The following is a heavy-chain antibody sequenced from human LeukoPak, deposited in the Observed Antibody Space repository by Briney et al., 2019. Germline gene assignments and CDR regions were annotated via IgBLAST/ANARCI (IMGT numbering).Heavy chain of an antibody. D-gene: IGHD6-6*01. Sequence: SETLSLTCTVSGGSISSYYWSWIRQPPGKGLEWIGYIYYSGSTNYNPSLKSRVTISVDTSKNQFSLKLSSVTAADTAVYYCAGLYSSSSPLWNWGQGTLVTVSS. V-gene: IGHV4-59*01. CDR2: IYYSGST. J-gene: IGHJ4*02. CDR1: GGSISSYY. CDR3: AGLYSSSSPLWN.